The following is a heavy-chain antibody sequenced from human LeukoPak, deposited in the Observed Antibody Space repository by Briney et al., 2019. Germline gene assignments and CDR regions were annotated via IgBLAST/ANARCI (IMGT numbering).Heavy chain of an antibody. Sequence: SGTLSLTCTVSGGSISSTSYYWGWIRQPPGKGLEWIGSIYYSGSTYYNPSLKTPVTTSVDTSKNQFSLRLSSVTAADTAVYYCASLNYDILTGRRSIDYWGQGTLVTVSS. CDR3: ASLNYDILTGRRSIDY. CDR1: GGSISSTSYY. V-gene: IGHV4-39*01. J-gene: IGHJ4*02. CDR2: IYYSGST. D-gene: IGHD3-9*01.